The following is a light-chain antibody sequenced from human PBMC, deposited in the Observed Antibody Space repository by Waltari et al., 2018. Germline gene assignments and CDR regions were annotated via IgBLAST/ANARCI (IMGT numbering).Light chain of an antibody. Sequence: EIVLTQSPATLSLSPGERATLSCRASQSVSVYLAWYQQKPGQAPRLLLFDASSRATGIPARFSGSGSGTDFTLKISRVEAEDVGVYYCMQALQTPLTFGGGTKVEIK. V-gene: IGKV3-11*01. CDR2: DAS. CDR3: MQALQTPLT. CDR1: QSVSVY. J-gene: IGKJ4*01.